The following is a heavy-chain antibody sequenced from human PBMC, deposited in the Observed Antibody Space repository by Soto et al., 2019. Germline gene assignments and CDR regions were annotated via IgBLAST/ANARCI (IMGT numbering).Heavy chain of an antibody. V-gene: IGHV1-18*04. CDR1: GYTFTNYG. J-gene: IGHJ3*01. Sequence: QVQLVQSGTEVKTPGASVKVSCHASGYTFTNYGINWVRQAPGQGLEWMSWISAYHGKTHHAPFVQDRVTMTTDTSTRTAYMELTSLSSDDTGVDYCARGGWNYGPGPFDLWGQGTMVTVSS. CDR2: ISAYHGKT. CDR3: ARGGWNYGPGPFDL. D-gene: IGHD1-7*01.